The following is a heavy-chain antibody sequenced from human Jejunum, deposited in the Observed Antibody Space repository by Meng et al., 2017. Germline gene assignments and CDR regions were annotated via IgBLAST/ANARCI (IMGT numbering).Heavy chain of an antibody. J-gene: IGHJ4*02. CDR3: ARGELLWDY. CDR1: GDSISSGEYF. D-gene: IGHD2-2*01. CDR2: MDYRGST. V-gene: IGHV4-30-4*01. Sequence: QGHLRGSGPGLVKPSQTLSLTCTVPGDSISSGEYFWSWIRQPPGKGLEWIGYMDYRGSTFYNPSLKSRVTISVDTSKNQFSLKLSSVTAADTAVYFCARGELLWDYWGQGTLVTVSS.